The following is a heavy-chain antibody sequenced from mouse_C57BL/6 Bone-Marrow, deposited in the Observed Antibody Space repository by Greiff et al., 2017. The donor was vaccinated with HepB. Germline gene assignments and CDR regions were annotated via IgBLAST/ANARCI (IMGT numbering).Heavy chain of an antibody. Sequence: QVQLQQPGAELVKPGASVKLSCKASGYTFTSYSMQWVQQRPGQGLEWIGDIDPSDSYTNYNQNFKGKATLTGDTTSSTAYMQLSSLKSEDAAVYDCAGCYYSNPYYFDYWGQGTTLTVSS. J-gene: IGHJ2*01. CDR1: GYTFTSYS. CDR2: IDPSDSYT. V-gene: IGHV1-50*01. D-gene: IGHD2-5*01. CDR3: AGCYYSNPYYFDY.